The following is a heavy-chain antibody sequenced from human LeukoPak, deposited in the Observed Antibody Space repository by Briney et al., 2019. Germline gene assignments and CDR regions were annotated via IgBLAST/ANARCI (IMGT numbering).Heavy chain of an antibody. D-gene: IGHD3-22*01. CDR3: ARQYYYDSTGYYSFDY. CDR1: GGAISDSSYY. CDR2: IYYSGST. V-gene: IGHV4-39*01. Sequence: SETLSLTCTVSGGAISDSSYYWGWIRQPPGKGLEWIGSIYYSGSTYYDPSLKSRVTISVDTSKNQFSLKLSSVTAADTAVYSCARQYYYDSTGYYSFDYWGQGTLVTVSS. J-gene: IGHJ4*02.